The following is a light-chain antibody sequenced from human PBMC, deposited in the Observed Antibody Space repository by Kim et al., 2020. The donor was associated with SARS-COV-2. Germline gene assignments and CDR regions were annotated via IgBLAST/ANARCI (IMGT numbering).Light chain of an antibody. CDR1: SSKIGSNT. Sequence: GKRVTISCSGSSSKIGSNTVNWYQQLPGTAPKLLIFGNNQRPSGVPDRFSGSKSGTSGSLAISGLQSEDEADYYCAAWDDSLSGYVFGTGTKVTVL. CDR3: AAWDDSLSGYV. J-gene: IGLJ1*01. V-gene: IGLV1-44*01. CDR2: GNN.